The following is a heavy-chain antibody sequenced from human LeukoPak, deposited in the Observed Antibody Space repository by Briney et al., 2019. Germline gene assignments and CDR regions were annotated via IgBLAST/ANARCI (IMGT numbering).Heavy chain of an antibody. CDR2: IYYTGST. V-gene: IGHV4-59*12. CDR1: GGSISSYY. D-gene: IGHD3-22*01. J-gene: IGHJ4*02. CDR3: ARDHYYDSSGYLDY. Sequence: SETLSLTCTVSGGSISSYYWSWIRQPPGKGLEWIGYIYYTGSTNCNPSLKSRVTISVDTSKNQFSLKLNSVTAADTAVYYCARDHYYDSSGYLDYWGQGTLVTVSS.